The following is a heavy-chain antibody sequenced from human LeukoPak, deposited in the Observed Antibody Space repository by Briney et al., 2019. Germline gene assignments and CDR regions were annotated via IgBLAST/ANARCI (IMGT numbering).Heavy chain of an antibody. J-gene: IGHJ4*02. CDR3: ARGRRAGYYDFWSGYSDYFDY. CDR2: IYHSGST. CDR1: GGSISSGGYP. Sequence: PSETLSLTCAVSGGSISSGGYPWSWLPQPPGKGREGVRYIYHSGSTYYNPSRKSRVTISVDRSMNQFCLKLSSVTAADTAVYYCARGRRAGYYDFWSGYSDYFDYWGQGTLVTVSS. D-gene: IGHD3-3*01. V-gene: IGHV4-30-2*01.